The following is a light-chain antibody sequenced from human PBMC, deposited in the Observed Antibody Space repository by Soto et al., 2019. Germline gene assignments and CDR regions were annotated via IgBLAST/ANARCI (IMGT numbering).Light chain of an antibody. V-gene: IGKV1-13*02. CDR2: DDS. Sequence: AIQLTQSPSSLSASVGDRVTITCRASQGISSALAWYQQKPGKAPKLLIYDDSSLESGVPSRFSGSGSGTDFTLTISILQPEDFATYYCQQFNSYPPPITFGQGTRLEI. J-gene: IGKJ5*01. CDR1: QGISSA. CDR3: QQFNSYPPPIT.